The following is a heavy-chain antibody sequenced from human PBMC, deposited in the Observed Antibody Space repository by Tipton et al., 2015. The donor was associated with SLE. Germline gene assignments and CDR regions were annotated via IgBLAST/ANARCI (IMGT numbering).Heavy chain of an antibody. CDR1: GGSFSGYY. CDR2: INHSGGI. V-gene: IGHV4-34*01. Sequence: TLSLTCAVYGGSFSGYYWSWIRQSPGKGLEWIGEINHSGGINYNPSLKSPVTISGDTSKNQFSLKLSSVTAADPAVYYCARRLDCSSASCYTPGWYFDLWGRGTLVTVSS. CDR3: ARRLDCSSASCYTPGWYFDL. J-gene: IGHJ2*01. D-gene: IGHD2-2*02.